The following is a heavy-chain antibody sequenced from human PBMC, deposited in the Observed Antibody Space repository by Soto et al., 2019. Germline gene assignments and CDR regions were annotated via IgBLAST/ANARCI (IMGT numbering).Heavy chain of an antibody. J-gene: IGHJ4*02. CDR1: VYTFTDYY. D-gene: IGHD3-9*01. Sequence: ASVKVSCKASVYTFTDYYMHWVRQPPGQRLEGMGWINPNSGGTNYAQKFQGWVTMTRDTSISTAYMELSRLRSDDTAVYYCARDFSILTGYYNVIPQYYFDYWGQGTLVTVSS. CDR3: ARDFSILTGYYNVIPQYYFDY. V-gene: IGHV1-2*04. CDR2: INPNSGGT.